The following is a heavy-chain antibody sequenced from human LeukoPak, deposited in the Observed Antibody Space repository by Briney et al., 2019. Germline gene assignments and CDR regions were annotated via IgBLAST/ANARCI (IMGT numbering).Heavy chain of an antibody. Sequence: SETLSLTCTVSGVSISSSSYSWGWIRQPPGKGLEWIGSIYYSGSTYYNPSLKSRITISVDTSKNQFSLKLSSVTAADTAVYYCARQYYYDSSGYYGAFDIWGQGTMVTVSS. D-gene: IGHD3-22*01. V-gene: IGHV4-39*01. CDR3: ARQYYYDSSGYYGAFDI. CDR2: IYYSGST. CDR1: GVSISSSSYS. J-gene: IGHJ3*02.